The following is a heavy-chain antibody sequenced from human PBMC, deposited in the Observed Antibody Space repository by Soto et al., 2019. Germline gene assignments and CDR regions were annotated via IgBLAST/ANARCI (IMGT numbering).Heavy chain of an antibody. CDR2: ISSSSSYI. CDR3: ARDRVGVAATHNYYYGMDG. D-gene: IGHD2-15*01. J-gene: IGHJ6*02. CDR1: GFTFSSYS. Sequence: GGSLRLSCAASGFTFSSYSMNWVRQAPGKGLEWVSSISSSSSYIYYADSVRGRFTISRDNAKNSLYLQMNSLRAEDTAVYYCARDRVGVAATHNYYYGMDGWGQGTTVTVSS. V-gene: IGHV3-21*01.